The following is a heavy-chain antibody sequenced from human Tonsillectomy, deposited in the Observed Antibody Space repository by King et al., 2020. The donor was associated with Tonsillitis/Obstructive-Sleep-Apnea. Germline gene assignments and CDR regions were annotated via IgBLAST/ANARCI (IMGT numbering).Heavy chain of an antibody. CDR1: GFTFTTYA. V-gene: IGHV3-23*04. D-gene: IGHD2-2*01. CDR3: AKGHPFSYPSIILDPSSTNYYYYYMDV. Sequence: QLVQSGGGLVQPGGSLRLSCAASGFTFTTYAMNWVRQPPGKGLEWVSAISGSGGSTYYADSVKGRFTISRDNSKNTLYVQMNSLRAEDTAIYYCAKGHPFSYPSIILDPSSTNYYYYYMDVWGKGTTVTVSS. J-gene: IGHJ6*03. CDR2: ISGSGGST.